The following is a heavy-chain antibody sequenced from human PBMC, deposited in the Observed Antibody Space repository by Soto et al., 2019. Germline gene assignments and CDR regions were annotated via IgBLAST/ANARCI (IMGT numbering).Heavy chain of an antibody. CDR3: GKVLVGATGHTDSDS. D-gene: IGHD2-15*01. J-gene: IGHJ4*02. Sequence: SETLSLTCTVSGGSIYRSGYYWGWIRQPPGRGLEWIGNIDYNGVTYSNPSLKSRVAISRDTSKNQFPLKLTSVTAADTALYYCGKVLVGATGHTDSDSWGPGTLVTVSS. CDR2: IDYNGVT. V-gene: IGHV4-39*01. CDR1: GGSIYRSGYY.